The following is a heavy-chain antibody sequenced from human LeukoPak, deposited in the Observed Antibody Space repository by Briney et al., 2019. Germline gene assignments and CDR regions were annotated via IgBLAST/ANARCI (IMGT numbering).Heavy chain of an antibody. CDR3: ARGDYRMVFDY. Sequence: ASVKVSCKASGYTFTGYCMHWVRQAPGQGLEWMGWISAYNGNTNYAQKLQGRVTMTTDTSTSTAYMELRSLRSDDTAVYYCARGDYRMVFDYWGQGTLVTVSS. CDR2: ISAYNGNT. V-gene: IGHV1-18*04. CDR1: GYTFTGYC. J-gene: IGHJ4*02. D-gene: IGHD3-10*01.